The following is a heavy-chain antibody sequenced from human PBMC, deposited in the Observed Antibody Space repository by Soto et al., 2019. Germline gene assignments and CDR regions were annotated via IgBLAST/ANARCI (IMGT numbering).Heavy chain of an antibody. Sequence: PLEILSLTCTVSGGSIISYYWSWIRQPPGKGLEWIGYIYYSGSTNYNPSLKSRVTISVDTSKNQFSLKLSSVTAADTAVYYCARRPPIFGVVSYMDVWGKGTTVTVSS. CDR3: ARRPPIFGVVSYMDV. V-gene: IGHV4-59*08. J-gene: IGHJ6*03. CDR2: IYYSGST. D-gene: IGHD3-3*01. CDR1: GGSIISYY.